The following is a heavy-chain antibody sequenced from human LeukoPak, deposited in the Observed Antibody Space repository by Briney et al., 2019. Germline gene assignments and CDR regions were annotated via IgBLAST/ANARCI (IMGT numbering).Heavy chain of an antibody. Sequence: GGSLRLSCAASGFTFSSYAMHWVRQAPGKGLEWVAVISYDGSNKYYADSVKGRFTISRDNSKNTLYLQMNSLRAEDTAVYYCARDLRAAAGTGGGFDYWGQGTLVTVSS. J-gene: IGHJ4*02. V-gene: IGHV3-30-3*01. D-gene: IGHD6-13*01. CDR1: GFTFSSYA. CDR2: ISYDGSNK. CDR3: ARDLRAAAGTGGGFDY.